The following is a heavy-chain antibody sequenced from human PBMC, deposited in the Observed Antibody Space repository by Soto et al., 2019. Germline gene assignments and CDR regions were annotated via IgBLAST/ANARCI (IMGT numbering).Heavy chain of an antibody. CDR1: GFPFTTYG. J-gene: IGHJ4*02. CDR2: ISYDGSNK. D-gene: IGHD3-10*01. CDR3: VGGQYYFDY. V-gene: IGHV3-30*03. Sequence: QVQLVESGGGVVQPGRSLRLSCAASGFPFTTYGMHWVREGPGKGLDWVAAISYDGSNKFYADSVKGRFTISRDNSKNTLXXQMNSLRPEDTALYYCVGGQYYFDYRGQGTLVIVSS.